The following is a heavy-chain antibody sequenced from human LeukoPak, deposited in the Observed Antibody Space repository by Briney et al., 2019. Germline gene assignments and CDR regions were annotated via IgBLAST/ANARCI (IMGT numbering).Heavy chain of an antibody. CDR3: ARVRYRLAETYIDY. V-gene: IGHV1-69*06. D-gene: IGHD3-16*01. J-gene: IGHJ4*02. Sequence: SVKVSCKTSGGTFSSYATTWVRQTPGQGLDWMGGIIPIFGTTNYAQKFQDRVTITADKSTRTAYMKLSSLTSEDTAVYYCARVRYRLAETYIDYWGQGTLVTVSS. CDR1: GGTFSSYA. CDR2: IIPIFGTT.